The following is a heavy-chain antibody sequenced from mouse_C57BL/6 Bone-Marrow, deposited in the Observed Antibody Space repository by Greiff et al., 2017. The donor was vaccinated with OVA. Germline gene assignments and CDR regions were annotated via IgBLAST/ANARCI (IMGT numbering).Heavy chain of an antibody. CDR3: ARGLGQAY. CDR1: GYTFTSSG. V-gene: IGHV1-81*01. J-gene: IGHJ3*01. D-gene: IGHD4-1*01. Sequence: VQLQQSGAELARPGASVKLSCKASGYTFTSSGISWVKQRTGQGLAWIGEIYPRSGNTYYTEKFKGKATLTADKSSSTADMELRSLTSEDSAVYFCARGLGQAYWGQGTLVTVSA. CDR2: IYPRSGNT.